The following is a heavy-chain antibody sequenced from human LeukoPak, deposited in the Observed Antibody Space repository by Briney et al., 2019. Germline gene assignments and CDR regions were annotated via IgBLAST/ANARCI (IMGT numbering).Heavy chain of an antibody. V-gene: IGHV3-23*01. CDR2: IDGPTFRT. CDR3: TTWVGAPFDF. D-gene: IGHD1-26*01. CDR1: GFTFSNYA. J-gene: IGHJ4*02. Sequence: GSLRLSCAASGFTFSNYAMHWVRQAPGKGLEWVSTIDGPTFRTHYADSVMGRFTISRDNSKNTLYLQMNSLRAEDTAVYFCTTWVGAPFDFWGQGTLVTVSS.